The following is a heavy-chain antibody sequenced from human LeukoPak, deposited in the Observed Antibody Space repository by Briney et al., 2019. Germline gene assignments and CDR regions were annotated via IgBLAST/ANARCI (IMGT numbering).Heavy chain of an antibody. J-gene: IGHJ6*02. D-gene: IGHD2-2*01. V-gene: IGHV1-8*01. CDR3: ARGPAATGFFDYYYYYGMDV. Sequence: ASVKVSCKASGYTFTSYDINWVRQATGQGLEWMGWMNLNSGNTGYAQKFQGRVTMTRNTSISTAYMELSSLRSEDTAVYYCARGPAATGFFDYYYYYGMDVWGQGTTVTVSS. CDR2: MNLNSGNT. CDR1: GYTFTSYD.